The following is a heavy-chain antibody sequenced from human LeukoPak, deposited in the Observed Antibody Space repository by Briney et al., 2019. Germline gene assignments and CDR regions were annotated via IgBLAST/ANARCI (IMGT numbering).Heavy chain of an antibody. CDR3: ARDGIDGYIDY. Sequence: GGSLRLSCAASGFTFTNYWLSWVRQAPGKGLEWVANIKVDGSREYCVDSVKGRFTISRDNAKNSLYLQMSSLRAEDTAVYYCARDGIDGYIDYWGQGTRVTVSS. CDR2: IKVDGSRE. J-gene: IGHJ4*02. V-gene: IGHV3-7*01. CDR1: GFTFTNYW. D-gene: IGHD5-24*01.